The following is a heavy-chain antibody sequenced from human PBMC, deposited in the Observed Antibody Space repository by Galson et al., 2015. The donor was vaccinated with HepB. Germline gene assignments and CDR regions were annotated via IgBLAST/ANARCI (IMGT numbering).Heavy chain of an antibody. CDR1: GFTFSSYS. CDR3: ARVKAIMITFGGVIGNDAFDI. CDR2: ISSSSSYI. Sequence: SLRLSCAASGFTFSSYSMNWVRQAPGKGLEWVSSISSSSSYIYYADSVKGRFTISRDNAKNSLYLQMNSLRAEDTAVYYCARVKAIMITFGGVIGNDAFDIWGQGTMVTVSS. J-gene: IGHJ3*02. D-gene: IGHD3-16*02. V-gene: IGHV3-21*01.